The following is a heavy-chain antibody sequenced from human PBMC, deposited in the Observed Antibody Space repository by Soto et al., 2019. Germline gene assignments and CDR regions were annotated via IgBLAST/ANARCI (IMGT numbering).Heavy chain of an antibody. J-gene: IGHJ2*01. D-gene: IGHD6-13*01. CDR3: AKDSSRQQLNYWYFDL. V-gene: IGHV3-23*01. Sequence: EVQLLESGGGLVQPGGSLRLSCAAFGFTFSSYAMSWVRQAPGKGLEWVSAISGSGGSTYYADSVKGRFTISRDNSKNTLYLQMNSLRAEDTAVYYCAKDSSRQQLNYWYFDLWGRGTLVTVSS. CDR2: ISGSGGST. CDR1: GFTFSSYA.